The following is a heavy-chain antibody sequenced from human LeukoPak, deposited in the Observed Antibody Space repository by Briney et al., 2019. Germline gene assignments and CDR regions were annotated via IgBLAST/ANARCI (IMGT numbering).Heavy chain of an antibody. CDR2: ISYDGSNK. J-gene: IGHJ6*02. D-gene: IGHD2-21*02. CDR3: AKDFTYCGGDCYYYYGMDV. Sequence: GRSLRLSCAASGFTFSSYDMHWVRQAPGKGLEWVAVISYDGSNKYYADSVKGRFTISRDNSKNTLYLQMNSLRAEDTAVYYCAKDFTYCGGDCYYYYGMDVWGQGTTVTVSS. V-gene: IGHV3-30*18. CDR1: GFTFSSYD.